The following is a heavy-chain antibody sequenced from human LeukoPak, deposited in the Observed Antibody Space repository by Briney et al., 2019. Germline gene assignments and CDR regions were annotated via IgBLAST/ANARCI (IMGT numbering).Heavy chain of an antibody. J-gene: IGHJ4*02. CDR3: ARGSASFVVVTVIIGPNHFDS. CDR1: GYTFTTYY. CDR2: INPSVGST. D-gene: IGHD2-21*02. Sequence: ASVKVSCKASGYTFTTYYMHWVRQAPGQGLEWMGIINPSVGSTSYAQKFQGRVTMTRDTSTSTVYMELSSLRSEDTAVYYCARGSASFVVVTVIIGPNHFDSWGQGTLVTVSS. V-gene: IGHV1-46*01.